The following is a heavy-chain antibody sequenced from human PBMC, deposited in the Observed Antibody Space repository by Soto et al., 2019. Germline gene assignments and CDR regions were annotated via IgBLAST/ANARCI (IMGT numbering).Heavy chain of an antibody. CDR2: ISGNGFNT. V-gene: IGHV3-23*01. Sequence: EVQLLESGGGLVQPGGSLRLSCAASGFTFNNYAMSWVRQAPGKGLEWVSVISGNGFNTYYADSVKGRFSVSRDNSKNTLYLQMNSLRAEDTAVYYCAKWSVAGRHYFDYWGRGTLVTVSS. D-gene: IGHD6-19*01. CDR3: AKWSVAGRHYFDY. J-gene: IGHJ4*02. CDR1: GFTFNNYA.